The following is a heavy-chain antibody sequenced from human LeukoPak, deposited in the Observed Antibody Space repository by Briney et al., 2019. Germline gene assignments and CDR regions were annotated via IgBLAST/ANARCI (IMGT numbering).Heavy chain of an antibody. J-gene: IGHJ4*02. CDR3: ARGYSGYEFDY. Sequence: ASVKVSCKASGGTFSSYAISWVRQAPGQGLEWMGIINPSGGSTSYAQKFQGRVTMTRDMSTSTVYMELSSLRSEDTAVYYCARGYSGYEFDYWGQGTLVTVSS. CDR2: INPSGGST. CDR1: GGTFSSYA. V-gene: IGHV1-46*01. D-gene: IGHD5-12*01.